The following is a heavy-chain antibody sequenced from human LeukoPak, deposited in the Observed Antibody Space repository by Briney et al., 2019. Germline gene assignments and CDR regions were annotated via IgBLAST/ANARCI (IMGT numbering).Heavy chain of an antibody. V-gene: IGHV1-46*01. CDR2: INPSGGST. Sequence: ASVKVSCKASGYTFTNYYIHWVRQAPGQGLEWMGIINPSGGSTIYAQNFQGRVTMTRDMSTFTVYMELRSLRSDDTAVYYCARGLQENLAWLTAFSAFDIWGQGTMVTVSS. D-gene: IGHD6-19*01. CDR1: GYTFTNYY. J-gene: IGHJ3*02. CDR3: ARGLQENLAWLTAFSAFDI.